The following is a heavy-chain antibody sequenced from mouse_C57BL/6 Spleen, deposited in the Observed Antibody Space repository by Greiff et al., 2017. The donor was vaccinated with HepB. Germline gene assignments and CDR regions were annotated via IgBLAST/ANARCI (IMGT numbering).Heavy chain of an antibody. V-gene: IGHV5-6*01. Sequence: EVHLVESGGDLVKPGGSLKLSCAASGFTFSSYGMSWVRQTPDKRLEWVATISSGGSYTYYPDSVKGRFTISRDNAKNTLYLQMSSLKSEDTAMYYCARRAGRGYFDYWGQGTTLTVSS. CDR2: ISSGGSYT. J-gene: IGHJ2*01. CDR3: ARRAGRGYFDY. CDR1: GFTFSSYG.